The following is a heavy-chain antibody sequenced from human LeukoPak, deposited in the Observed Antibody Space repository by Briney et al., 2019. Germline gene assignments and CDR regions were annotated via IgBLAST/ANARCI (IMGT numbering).Heavy chain of an antibody. CDR1: GFTFTNAW. V-gene: IGHV3-23*01. Sequence: GGSLRLSCVDSGFTFTNAWMSWVRQAPGKGLDWVSVISGSAHKIRYADSVKGRFTISRDNSENTVYLQMNNLRAEDTALYYCAGRPTGYSSGYVYWGQGALVTVSS. CDR2: ISGSAHKI. CDR3: AGRPTGYSSGYVY. J-gene: IGHJ4*02. D-gene: IGHD5-18*01.